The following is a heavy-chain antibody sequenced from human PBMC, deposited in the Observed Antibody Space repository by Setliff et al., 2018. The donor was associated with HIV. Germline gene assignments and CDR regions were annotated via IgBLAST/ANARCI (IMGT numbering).Heavy chain of an antibody. Sequence: GASVKVSCKGSGYRFMSCGFTWVRQAPGQGLEWVGWTSSFSGATKYSQNLQGRVTMTTDTSTNTAYMELRSLKSDDTAVYYCAREVDGLELDHWGQGTLVTSPQ. V-gene: IGHV1-18*01. CDR3: AREVDGLELDH. J-gene: IGHJ4*02. CDR2: TSSFSGAT. CDR1: GYRFMSCG.